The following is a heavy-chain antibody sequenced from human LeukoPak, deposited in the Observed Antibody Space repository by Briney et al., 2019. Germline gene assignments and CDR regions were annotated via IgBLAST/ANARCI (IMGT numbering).Heavy chain of an antibody. V-gene: IGHV3-23*01. CDR1: GFTFNSYA. CDR2: ISGSGGTT. D-gene: IGHD3-22*01. Sequence: GGSLRLSCAGSGFTFNSYAMTWVRQAPGKGLKWVSGISGSGGTTYYADSVKGRFTIPRDNSNNTLYLQMNSMRVEDTAVYFCAKGVVDYYDSSGYYPSDLWGQGTLVTVSS. J-gene: IGHJ5*02. CDR3: AKGVVDYYDSSGYYPSDL.